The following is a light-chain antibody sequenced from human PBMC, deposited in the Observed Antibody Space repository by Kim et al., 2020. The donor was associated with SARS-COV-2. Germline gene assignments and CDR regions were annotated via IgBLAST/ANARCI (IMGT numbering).Light chain of an antibody. Sequence: PGERATLSCRASQSVSKNFLAWYRQRPGQPPSLLIYGASTRATGIPDRISGSGSGTDFTLTITRPEPEAFAVYYCQQYGTPPYTFGQGTKLE. J-gene: IGKJ2*01. V-gene: IGKV3-20*01. CDR2: GAS. CDR1: QSVSKNF. CDR3: QQYGTPPYT.